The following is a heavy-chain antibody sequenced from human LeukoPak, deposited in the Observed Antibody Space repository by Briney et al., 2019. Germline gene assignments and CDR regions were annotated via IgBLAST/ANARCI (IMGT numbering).Heavy chain of an antibody. CDR3: ASDPDSTIWPQYFQH. J-gene: IGHJ1*01. D-gene: IGHD5-18*01. V-gene: IGHV3-7*04. CDR1: GFXFRNCW. CDR2: VKQDGSET. Sequence: GGSLRLSCEASGFXFRNCWINWVRQAPGRGLEWVANVKQDGSETHYVDSVIGRFTISRDNAKNLLYLEMNSLRGEDTAVYYCASDPDSTIWPQYFQHWGQGALVTVSS.